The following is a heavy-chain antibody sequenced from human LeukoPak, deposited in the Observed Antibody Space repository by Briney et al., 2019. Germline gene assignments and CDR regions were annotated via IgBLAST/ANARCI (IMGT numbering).Heavy chain of an antibody. CDR2: IIPIFGTA. J-gene: IGHJ6*03. CDR1: GGTFSSCA. CDR3: ARGGVVVAATSYYYYYMDV. V-gene: IGHV1-69*13. Sequence: SVKVSCKASGGTFSSCAISWVRQAPGQGLEWMGGIIPIFGTANYAQKFQGRVTITADESTSTAYMELSSLRSEDTAVYYCARGGVVVAATSYYYYYMDVWGKGTTVTISS. D-gene: IGHD2-15*01.